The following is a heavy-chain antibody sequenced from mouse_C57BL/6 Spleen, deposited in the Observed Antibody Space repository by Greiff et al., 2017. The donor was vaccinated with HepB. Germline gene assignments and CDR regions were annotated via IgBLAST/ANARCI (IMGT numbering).Heavy chain of an antibody. J-gene: IGHJ3*01. V-gene: IGHV3-6*01. Sequence: EVKLVESGPGLVKPSQSLSLTCSVTGYSITSGYYWNWIRQFPGNKLEWMGYISYDGSNNYNPSLKNRISITRDTSKNQFFLKLNSVTTEDTATYYCAREDLGWFAYWGQGTLVTVSA. CDR1: GYSITSGYY. D-gene: IGHD4-1*01. CDR2: ISYDGSN. CDR3: AREDLGWFAY.